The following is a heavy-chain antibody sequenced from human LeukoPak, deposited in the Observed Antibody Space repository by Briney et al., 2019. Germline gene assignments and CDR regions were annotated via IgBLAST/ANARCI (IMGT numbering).Heavy chain of an antibody. CDR2: INPSGGST. J-gene: IGHJ4*02. Sequence: GASVKISCKASGGTFSSYAISWVRQAPGQGLEWMGIINPSGGSTSYAQKFQGRVTMTRDTSTSTVYMELSSLRSEDTAVYYCARGPILISTIDYWGQGTLVTVSS. CDR1: GGTFSSYA. D-gene: IGHD2-2*02. CDR3: ARGPILISTIDY. V-gene: IGHV1-46*01.